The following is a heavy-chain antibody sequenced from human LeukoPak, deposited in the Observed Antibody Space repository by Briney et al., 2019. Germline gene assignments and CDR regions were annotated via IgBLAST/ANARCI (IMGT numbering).Heavy chain of an antibody. D-gene: IGHD6-19*01. CDR3: ARDYSSGYYGASDY. V-gene: IGHV3-20*04. CDR2: INWNGGST. CDR1: GFTFDDYG. Sequence: GGSLRLSCAASGFTFDDYGMSWVRQAPGKGLEWVSGINWNGGSTGYADSVKGRFTTSRDNAKNSLYLQMNSLSAEDTALYYCARDYSSGYYGASDYWGQGTLVTVSS. J-gene: IGHJ4*02.